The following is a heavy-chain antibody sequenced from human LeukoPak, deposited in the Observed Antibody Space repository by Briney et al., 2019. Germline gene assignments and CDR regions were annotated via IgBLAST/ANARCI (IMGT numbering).Heavy chain of an antibody. J-gene: IGHJ6*02. D-gene: IGHD1-26*01. Sequence: PSETLSLTCTVSGGSISSYYWSWIRQPAGKGLEWIGRIYTGGSTNYNPSLKSRVTMSVDTSKNQFSLKLSSVTAADTAVYYCARDLGSGVGATTYGMDVWGQGTTVTVSS. CDR1: GGSISSYY. CDR3: ARDLGSGVGATTYGMDV. V-gene: IGHV4-4*07. CDR2: IYTGGST.